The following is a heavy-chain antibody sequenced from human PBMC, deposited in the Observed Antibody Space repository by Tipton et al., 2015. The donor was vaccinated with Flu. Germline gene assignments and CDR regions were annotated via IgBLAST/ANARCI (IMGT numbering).Heavy chain of an antibody. CDR1: GGSFSGYY. CDR2: INHSGST. J-gene: IGHJ4*02. Sequence: TLSLTCAVYGGSFSGYYWSWIRQPPGKGLEWIGEINHSGSTNYNPSLRSRVTISVDTSKNQFSLKLSSVTAADTAVYYCARGRPLRIWGQGTLVTVSS. D-gene: IGHD4-17*01. V-gene: IGHV4-34*01. CDR3: ARGRPLRI.